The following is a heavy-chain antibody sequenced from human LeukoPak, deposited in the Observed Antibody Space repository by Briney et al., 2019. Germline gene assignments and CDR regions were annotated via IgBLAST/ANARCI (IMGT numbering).Heavy chain of an antibody. J-gene: IGHJ4*02. D-gene: IGHD6-19*01. Sequence: GGSLRLSCTASGFTFGDYAMSWFRQAPGKGLEWVGFIRSKAYGGTTEYAASVKGRFTISRDDSKSIAYLQMNSLKTEDTAVYYCTRDSGYDSQYSSGWYWFHSPVKFDYWGQGTLVTVSS. V-gene: IGHV3-49*03. CDR3: TRDSGYDSQYSSGWYWFHSPVKFDY. CDR2: IRSKAYGGTT. CDR1: GFTFGDYA.